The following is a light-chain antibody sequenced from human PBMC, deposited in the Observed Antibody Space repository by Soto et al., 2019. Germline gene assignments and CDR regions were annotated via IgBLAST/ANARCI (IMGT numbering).Light chain of an antibody. CDR3: QQYNNWLRT. J-gene: IGKJ4*01. CDR1: QTVSSN. Sequence: EIMMTQSPATLSVSLGERATLSCRATQTVSSNLAWYQQKPGQAPRLLIYDASTRATGVPARFSGSGSETEFTLTISSLQSEDLAVYYCQQYNNWLRTFGGGTKVEVK. V-gene: IGKV3-15*01. CDR2: DAS.